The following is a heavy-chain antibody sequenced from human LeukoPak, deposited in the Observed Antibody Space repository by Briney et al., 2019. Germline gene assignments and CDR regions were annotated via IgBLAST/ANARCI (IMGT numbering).Heavy chain of an antibody. V-gene: IGHV4-39*01. CDR1: GGSISSSSYY. CDR3: ARPCSSTSCYHAFDI. CDR2: IYYSGST. Sequence: PSETPSLTCTVSGGSISSSSYYWGWIRQPPGKGLEWIGSIYYSGSTYYNPSLNSLVTISVDTTTNQFSLKLRSVTAADTAVYYCARPCSSTSCYHAFDIWGQGTMVTVSS. D-gene: IGHD2-2*01. J-gene: IGHJ3*02.